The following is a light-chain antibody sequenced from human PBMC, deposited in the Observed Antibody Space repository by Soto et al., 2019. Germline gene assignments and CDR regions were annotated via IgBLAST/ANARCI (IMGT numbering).Light chain of an antibody. Sequence: QSVLTQPASVSGSPGQSITISCTGTSSDVGGYNYVSWSQQHPGKAPKLLISEVSNRPSGVSNRFSGSKPGNTASLTISGLQADDEADYYCSSYTASSTLVXGTGTKAPS. CDR1: SSDVGGYNY. CDR2: EVS. CDR3: SSYTASSTLV. J-gene: IGLJ1*01. V-gene: IGLV2-14*03.